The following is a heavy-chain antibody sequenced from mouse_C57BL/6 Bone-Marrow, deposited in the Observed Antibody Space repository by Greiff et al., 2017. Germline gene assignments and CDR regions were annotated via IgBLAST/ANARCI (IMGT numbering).Heavy chain of an antibody. J-gene: IGHJ1*03. V-gene: IGHV1-69*01. Sequence: VQLQQPGAELVMPGASVKLSCKASGYTFTSYWMHWVKQRPGQGLEWIGEIDPSDSYTNYNQKFKGKSTLTVDKSSSTAYMQLSSLTSEDSAVYYCARDNYGRSDWYFDVWGTGTTVTVSS. CDR3: ARDNYGRSDWYFDV. D-gene: IGHD1-1*01. CDR1: GYTFTSYW. CDR2: IDPSDSYT.